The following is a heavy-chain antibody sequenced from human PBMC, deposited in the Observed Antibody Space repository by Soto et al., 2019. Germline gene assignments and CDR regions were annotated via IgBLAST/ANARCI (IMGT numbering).Heavy chain of an antibody. Sequence: EVQLVESGGDMVQPGRSLKLSCVGSGYSFEDYSMHWVRQAPGKGLEWVSGISWNGNFTGYADSVKGVFTISSDNVNNSLFLQMRSLCLEDTALYYCVGGGWFDWGEGTLVTVSS. J-gene: IGHJ4*02. CDR3: VGGGWFD. CDR2: ISWNGNFT. CDR1: GYSFEDYS. V-gene: IGHV3-9*01. D-gene: IGHD2-21*01.